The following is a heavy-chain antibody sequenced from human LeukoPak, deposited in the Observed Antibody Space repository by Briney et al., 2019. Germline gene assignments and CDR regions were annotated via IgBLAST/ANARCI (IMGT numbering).Heavy chain of an antibody. CDR2: ISSSGSTI. CDR1: GFAFSSYE. J-gene: IGHJ6*03. D-gene: IGHD2-15*01. Sequence: GGSLRLSCAASGFAFSSYEMNWVRQAPGKGLEWVSYISSSGSTIYYADSVKGRFTISRHNAKNSLYLQMNSLRAEDAAVYYCARDQIKYCSGGSCLHMDVWGKGTTVTASS. CDR3: ARDQIKYCSGGSCLHMDV. V-gene: IGHV3-48*03.